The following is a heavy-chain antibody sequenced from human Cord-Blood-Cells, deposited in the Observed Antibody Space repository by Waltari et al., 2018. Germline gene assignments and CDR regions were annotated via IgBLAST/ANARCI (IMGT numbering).Heavy chain of an antibody. J-gene: IGHJ6*02. CDR1: GGTFSSYA. CDR3: ARRRYSNYYYYYGMDV. V-gene: IGHV1-69*06. Sequence: QVQLVQSGAEVKKPGSSVKVSCKASGGTFSSYAISWVRQATGQGLEWMGGIIPIFGTANYAQKFQGRVTITADKSTSTAYMELSSLRSEDTAVYYCARRRYSNYYYYYGMDVWGQGTTVTVSS. D-gene: IGHD4-4*01. CDR2: IIPIFGTA.